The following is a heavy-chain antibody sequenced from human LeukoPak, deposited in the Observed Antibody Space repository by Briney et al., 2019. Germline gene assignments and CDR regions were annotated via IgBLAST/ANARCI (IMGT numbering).Heavy chain of an antibody. J-gene: IGHJ3*02. D-gene: IGHD3-22*01. CDR2: IYYSGST. CDR1: GGSISSSSYY. CDR3: ARVGARITMIVVVITDWAFDI. Sequence: SETLSLTCTVSGGSISSSSYYWGWIRQPPGKGLEWIGSIYYSGSTYYNPSLKSRVTISVDTSKNQFSLKLSSVTAADTAVYYCARVGARITMIVVVITDWAFDIWGQGTMVTVSS. V-gene: IGHV4-39*07.